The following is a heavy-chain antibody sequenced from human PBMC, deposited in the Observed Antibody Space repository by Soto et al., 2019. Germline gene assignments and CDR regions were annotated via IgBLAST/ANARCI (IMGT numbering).Heavy chain of an antibody. Sequence: SETLSLTCTVSGGSISSSSYYWGWIRQPQGKGLEWIGSIYYSGSTYYNPSLKSRVTISVDTSKNQFSLKLSSVTAADTAVYYCARQGKGWGYSGYDYAFDIWGQGTMVTVSS. V-gene: IGHV4-39*01. D-gene: IGHD5-12*01. CDR2: IYYSGST. CDR1: GGSISSSSYY. J-gene: IGHJ3*02. CDR3: ARQGKGWGYSGYDYAFDI.